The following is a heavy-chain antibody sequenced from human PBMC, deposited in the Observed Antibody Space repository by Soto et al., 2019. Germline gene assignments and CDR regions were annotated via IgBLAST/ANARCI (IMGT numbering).Heavy chain of an antibody. D-gene: IGHD2-21*02. CDR2: IIPIFGTA. Sequence: ASVKVSCKASGGTFSSYTISWVRQAPGQGLGWMGRIIPIFGTANYAQKFQGRVTITADESTSTAYMELSSLRSEDTAVYYCATLTNCGGDCYYFDYWGQGTLVTVSS. CDR1: GGTFSSYT. V-gene: IGHV1-69*13. CDR3: ATLTNCGGDCYYFDY. J-gene: IGHJ4*02.